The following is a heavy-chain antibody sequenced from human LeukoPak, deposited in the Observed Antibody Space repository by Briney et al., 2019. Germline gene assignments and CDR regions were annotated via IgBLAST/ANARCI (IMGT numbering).Heavy chain of an antibody. Sequence: GGSLRLSCVASEFTFSSYWMSWVRQAPGKGLEWVANIKQGGSEKNYVDSVKGRFTISRDNAKNSLYLQMNSLRAEDTAVYYCARVWQLEAFDIWGQGTMVTVSS. CDR1: EFTFSSYW. CDR3: ARVWQLEAFDI. V-gene: IGHV3-7*01. D-gene: IGHD1-26*01. J-gene: IGHJ3*02. CDR2: IKQGGSEK.